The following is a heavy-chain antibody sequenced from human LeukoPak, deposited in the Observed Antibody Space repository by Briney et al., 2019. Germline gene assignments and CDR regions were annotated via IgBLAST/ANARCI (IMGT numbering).Heavy chain of an antibody. Sequence: GGSLRPSCAASGFTFSSYSMNWVRQAPGKGLEWVSSISSSSSYIYYADSMKGRFTISRDNAKNSLYLQMNSLRAEDTAVYYCARDCDSTSCYPYWGQGTLVTVSS. D-gene: IGHD2-2*01. CDR3: ARDCDSTSCYPY. J-gene: IGHJ4*02. CDR1: GFTFSSYS. V-gene: IGHV3-21*01. CDR2: ISSSSSYI.